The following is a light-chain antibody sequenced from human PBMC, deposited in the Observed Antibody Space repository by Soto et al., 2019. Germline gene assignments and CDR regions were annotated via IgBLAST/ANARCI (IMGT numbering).Light chain of an antibody. CDR3: SSYTSFSTLGV. J-gene: IGLJ2*01. CDR2: DVS. Sequence: QSALTQPASVSGSPGQSITISCTGTSSDVGGYNYVSWYQQHPGKAPKLMIYDVSNRPSGVSNRFSGSKSGNTASLTISGLQAEDEADYYCSSYTSFSTLGVFGGGTKLTLL. V-gene: IGLV2-14*01. CDR1: SSDVGGYNY.